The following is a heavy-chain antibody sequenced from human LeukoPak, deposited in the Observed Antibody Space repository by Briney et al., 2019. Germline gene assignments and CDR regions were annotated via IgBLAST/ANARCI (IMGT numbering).Heavy chain of an antibody. Sequence: SVKVSCKASGGTFSSYAVSWVRQAPGQGLEWMGGFIPIFGTANYAQKFQGRVTITADESTSTAYMELSSLRSEDTAVYYCARGLEEYQLLINWFDPWGQGTLVTVSS. D-gene: IGHD2-2*01. CDR1: GGTFSSYA. J-gene: IGHJ5*02. CDR2: FIPIFGTA. V-gene: IGHV1-69*01. CDR3: ARGLEEYQLLINWFDP.